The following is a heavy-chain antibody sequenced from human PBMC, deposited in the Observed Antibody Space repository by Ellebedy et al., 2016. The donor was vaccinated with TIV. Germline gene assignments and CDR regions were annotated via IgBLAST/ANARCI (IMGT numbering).Heavy chain of an antibody. Sequence: PGGSLRLSCTVSGDSVSSGSYYWSWIRQPPGKGLEWIGYVYYSGSTKYNPSLQSRVTISEDRSKNQFSLKLTSVTAADTAVYYCARGYGTGRYGMDVWGQGTTVTVSS. V-gene: IGHV4-61*01. CDR1: GDSVSSGSYY. D-gene: IGHD3-10*01. J-gene: IGHJ6*02. CDR3: ARGYGTGRYGMDV. CDR2: VYYSGST.